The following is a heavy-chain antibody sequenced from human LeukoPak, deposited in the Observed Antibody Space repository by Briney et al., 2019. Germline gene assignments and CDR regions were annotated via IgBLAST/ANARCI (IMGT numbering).Heavy chain of an antibody. D-gene: IGHD2-15*01. J-gene: IGHJ4*02. V-gene: IGHV1-18*04. CDR1: GYTFTSYG. CDR3: AGDRGSTSIVVVPFDY. Sequence: GASVKVSCKASGYTFTSYGISWVRQAPGQGLEWMGWISAYNGNTNYAQKLQGRVTMTTDTSTSTAYMELRSLRSDDTAVYYCAGDRGSTSIVVVPFDYWGQGTLVTVSS. CDR2: ISAYNGNT.